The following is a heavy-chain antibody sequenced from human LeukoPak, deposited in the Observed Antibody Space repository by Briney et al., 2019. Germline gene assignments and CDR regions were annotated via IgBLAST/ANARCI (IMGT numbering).Heavy chain of an antibody. D-gene: IGHD3-3*01. CDR3: ATLKDYDFWSGYYADYYYYMDV. V-gene: IGHV1-69*06. J-gene: IGHJ6*03. Sequence: ASVKVSCKASGGTFSSYAISWVRQAPGQGLEWMGGIIPIFGTANYAQKFQGRVTITADKSTSTAYMELSSLRSEDTAVYYCATLKDYDFWSGYYADYYYYMDVWGKGTTVTVSS. CDR2: IIPIFGTA. CDR1: GGTFSSYA.